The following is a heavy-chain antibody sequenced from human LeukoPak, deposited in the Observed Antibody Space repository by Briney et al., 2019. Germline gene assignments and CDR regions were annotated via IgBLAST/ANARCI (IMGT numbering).Heavy chain of an antibody. J-gene: IGHJ4*02. CDR3: ATSNYYYDSSGSLDY. D-gene: IGHD3-22*01. Sequence: ASVKVSCKASGYTFTGYYMHWVRQAPGQGLEWMGWINPNSGGTNYAQKFQGRVTMTRDTSISTAYMELSRLRSDDTAVYYCATSNYYYDSSGSLDYWGQGTLVTVSS. CDR2: INPNSGGT. V-gene: IGHV1-2*02. CDR1: GYTFTGYY.